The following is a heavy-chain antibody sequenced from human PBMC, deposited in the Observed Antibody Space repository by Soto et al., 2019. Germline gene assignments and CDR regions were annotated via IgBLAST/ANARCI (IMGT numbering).Heavy chain of an antibody. V-gene: IGHV4-59*01. D-gene: IGHD6-19*01. Sequence: PXGTLSLTCTVSGGSISSYYWSWIRQPPGKGLEWIGYIYYSGSTNYNPSLKSRVTISVDTSKNQFSLRLSSVTAADTAVYYCATTPLPGIAVAGKGLTFDYWGQGTLVTVSS. CDR2: IYYSGST. CDR3: ATTPLPGIAVAGKGLTFDY. J-gene: IGHJ4*02. CDR1: GGSISSYY.